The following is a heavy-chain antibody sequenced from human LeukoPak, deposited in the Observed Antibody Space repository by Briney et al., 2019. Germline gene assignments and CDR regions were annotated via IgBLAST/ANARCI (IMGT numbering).Heavy chain of an antibody. CDR2: ISYDGSNH. Sequence: GRPLRLSCAVSGFTFSTYAMHWVRQAPGKGLEWVAVISYDGSNHYYADSVTGRFTISRDNSKNTLYLQMNSLRPEDTAVYYCARAILVITHLDYWGQGTLVTVSS. D-gene: IGHD3-22*01. V-gene: IGHV3-30-3*01. CDR1: GFTFSTYA. CDR3: ARAILVITHLDY. J-gene: IGHJ4*02.